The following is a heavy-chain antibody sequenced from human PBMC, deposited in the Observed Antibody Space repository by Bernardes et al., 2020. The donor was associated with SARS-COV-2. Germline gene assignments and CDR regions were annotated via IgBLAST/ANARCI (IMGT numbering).Heavy chain of an antibody. V-gene: IGHV4-61*02. J-gene: IGHJ3*02. D-gene: IGHD2-15*01. CDR1: GGSISYGSYY. CDR3: ARDGISHDAFDI. Sequence: SETLSLTCTVSGGSISYGSYYWSWIRQPAGKGLEWIGRMYSSGTTNYNPSLKSRVTISVDKSKNQFSLKLSSVTAADTAVYYCARDGISHDAFDIWGQGTMVTVSS. CDR2: MYSSGTT.